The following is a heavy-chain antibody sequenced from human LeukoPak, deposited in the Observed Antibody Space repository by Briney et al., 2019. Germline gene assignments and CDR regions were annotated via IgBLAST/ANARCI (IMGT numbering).Heavy chain of an antibody. CDR1: GGSISSGNYY. V-gene: IGHV4-61*02. CDR2: IYTSGST. Sequence: SETLSLTCTVSGGSISSGNYYWSWIRQPAGKGLEWIGRIYTSGSTHYNPSLKSRVTISVDTSKNQFSLKLSSVTAADTAVYYCGRIAAVYFDYWGQGTLVTVSS. CDR3: GRIAAVYFDY. D-gene: IGHD6-13*01. J-gene: IGHJ4*02.